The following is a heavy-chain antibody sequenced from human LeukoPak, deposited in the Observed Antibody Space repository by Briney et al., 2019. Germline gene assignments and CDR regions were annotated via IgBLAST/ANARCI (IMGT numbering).Heavy chain of an antibody. CDR2: ISYDGSNK. CDR1: GFTFSGYA. CDR3: ARGGYYYDSSGQYYFDY. D-gene: IGHD3-22*01. V-gene: IGHV3-30-3*01. J-gene: IGHJ4*02. Sequence: GGSLRLSCAASGFTFSGYAMHWVRQAPGKGLEWVAVISYDGSNKYYADSVKGRFTISRDNSKNTLYLQMNSLRAEDTAVYYCARGGYYYDSSGQYYFDYWGQGTLVTVSS.